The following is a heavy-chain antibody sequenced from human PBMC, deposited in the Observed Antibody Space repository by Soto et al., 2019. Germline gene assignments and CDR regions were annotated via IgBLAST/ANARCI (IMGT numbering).Heavy chain of an antibody. D-gene: IGHD4-17*01. CDR3: AKSPLSVTSSYYFDY. CDR1: GFTFSSYG. V-gene: IGHV3-30*18. CDR2: ISYDGSNK. Sequence: QVQLVESGGGVVQPGRSLRLSCAASGFTFSSYGMHWVRQAPGKGLEGVAVISYDGSNKYYADSVKGRFTISRDNSKNTLYVQMISLRAEDTAVYYCAKSPLSVTSSYYFDYWGQGTLVTVSS. J-gene: IGHJ4*02.